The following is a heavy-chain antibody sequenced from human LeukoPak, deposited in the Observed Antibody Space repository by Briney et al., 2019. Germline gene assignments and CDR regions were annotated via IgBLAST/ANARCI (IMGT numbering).Heavy chain of an antibody. V-gene: IGHV1-18*01. CDR1: GYTFASYG. D-gene: IGHD5-18*01. CDR2: ISAYNGNT. Sequence: ASVKVSCKASGYTFASYGISWVRQAPGQGLEWMGWISAYNGNTNYAQKLQGRVTMTTDTSTNTAYMELRSLRSDDTAVYYCARDLLSRYSFGSDAFDIWGQGTMVTVSS. J-gene: IGHJ3*02. CDR3: ARDLLSRYSFGSDAFDI.